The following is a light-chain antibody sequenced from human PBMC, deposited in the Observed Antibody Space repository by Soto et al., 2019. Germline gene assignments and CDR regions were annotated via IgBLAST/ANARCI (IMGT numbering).Light chain of an antibody. V-gene: IGLV2-14*01. Sequence: QSVLTQPASVSGSPGQSITISCTGTSSDVGGYNYVSWFQHHPGKAPKLIIYEVSYRPSGVSARFSGSKSGDTASLTISGIQAEDEADYYCSSFTNTISRDAFGTGTKLTVL. CDR1: SSDVGGYNY. CDR2: EVS. J-gene: IGLJ1*01. CDR3: SSFTNTISRDA.